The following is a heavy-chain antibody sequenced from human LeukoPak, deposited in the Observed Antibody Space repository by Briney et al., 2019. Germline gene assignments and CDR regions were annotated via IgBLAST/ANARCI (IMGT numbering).Heavy chain of an antibody. D-gene: IGHD2-2*01. V-gene: IGHV4-61*01. Sequence: SETLSLTCTVSGGSVGSGSYYWSWIRQPPGKGLEWIGYIYYSGSTNYNPSLKSRVTISVDTSKNQFSLKLSSVTAADTAVYYCARESSDCSSTSCHAEWFDPWGQGTLVTASS. CDR1: GGSVGSGSYY. CDR2: IYYSGST. J-gene: IGHJ5*02. CDR3: ARESSDCSSTSCHAEWFDP.